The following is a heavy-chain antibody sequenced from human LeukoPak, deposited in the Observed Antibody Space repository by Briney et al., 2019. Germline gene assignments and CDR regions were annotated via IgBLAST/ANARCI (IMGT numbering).Heavy chain of an antibody. CDR1: GFTFSSYG. Sequence: GGSLRLSCAASGFTFSSYGMHWVRQAPGKGLEWVAVIWYDGSNKYYADSVKGRFTISRDNSKNTLYLQMNSLRAEDTAVYYCARDGEVGAIDYWGQGTLVTVSS. V-gene: IGHV3-33*01. CDR3: ARDGEVGAIDY. J-gene: IGHJ4*02. D-gene: IGHD1-26*01. CDR2: IWYDGSNK.